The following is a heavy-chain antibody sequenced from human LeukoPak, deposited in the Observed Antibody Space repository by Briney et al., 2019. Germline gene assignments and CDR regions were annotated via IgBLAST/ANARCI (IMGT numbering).Heavy chain of an antibody. V-gene: IGHV3-30*18. CDR3: AKDDRRYCSGGSCYDLGY. D-gene: IGHD2-15*01. J-gene: IGHJ4*02. CDR1: GFTFSNAW. Sequence: PGGSLRLSCAASGFTFSNAWMSWVRQAPGMGLEWVAVISYDGSNKYYADSVKGRFTISRDNSKNTLYLQMNSLRAEDTAVYYCAKDDRRYCSGGSCYDLGYWGQGTLVTVSS. CDR2: ISYDGSNK.